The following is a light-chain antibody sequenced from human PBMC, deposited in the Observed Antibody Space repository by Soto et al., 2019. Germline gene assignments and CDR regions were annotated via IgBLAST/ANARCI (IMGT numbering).Light chain of an antibody. CDR1: SSDVGGYNY. V-gene: IGLV2-14*01. Sequence: QSVLTQPASVSGSPGQSITISCTGTSSDVGGYNYVSWYQQHPGKAPKLMIYDVSNRPSGVSNRFSGSKSGNTASLTISGLQAEDEADYYFSSYTSISTLVVFGGGTQLTVL. CDR3: SSYTSISTLVV. CDR2: DVS. J-gene: IGLJ2*01.